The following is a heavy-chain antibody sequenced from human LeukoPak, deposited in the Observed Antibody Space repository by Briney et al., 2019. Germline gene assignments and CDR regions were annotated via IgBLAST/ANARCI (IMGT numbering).Heavy chain of an antibody. V-gene: IGHV4-39*07. Sequence: PSETLSLTCTVSGGSISSSSYYWGWIRQPPGKGLEWIGSIYYSGSTYYNPSLKSRVTISVDTSKNQFSLKLSSVTAADTAVYYCARVVAGGENFDYWGQGTLVTVSS. CDR2: IYYSGST. J-gene: IGHJ4*02. D-gene: IGHD3-16*01. CDR3: ARVVAGGENFDY. CDR1: GGSISSSSYY.